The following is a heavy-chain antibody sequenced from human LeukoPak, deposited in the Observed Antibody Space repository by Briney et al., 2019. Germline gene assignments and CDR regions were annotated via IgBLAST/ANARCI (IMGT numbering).Heavy chain of an antibody. Sequence: GGSLRLSCAASGFTFSSYWMTWVRQAPGKGLEWVGNIKRDGSEKYYVDSVKGRFTISRDNAKNSLYLQMNSLRAEDTAVYYCARDAAGGIQLWPRPAFDIWGQGTMVTVSS. V-gene: IGHV3-7*01. CDR3: ARDAAGGIQLWPRPAFDI. CDR1: GFTFSSYW. J-gene: IGHJ3*02. D-gene: IGHD5-18*01. CDR2: IKRDGSEK.